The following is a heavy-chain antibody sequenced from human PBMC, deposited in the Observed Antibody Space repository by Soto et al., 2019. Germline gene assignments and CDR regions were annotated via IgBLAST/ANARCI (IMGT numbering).Heavy chain of an antibody. D-gene: IGHD3-22*01. CDR1: GFSFSSYG. CDR3: AKDTYYHDSSGYYVFDY. J-gene: IGHJ4*02. Sequence: QVQLVESGGGVVQPGRSLRLSCAASGFSFSSYGMHWVRQAPGKGLEWVAVISYDGTNKNYADSVKGRFTISRDNSENTVYLQMTSRRTEDTAVYYCAKDTYYHDSSGYYVFDYWGQGTLVTVSS. CDR2: ISYDGTNK. V-gene: IGHV3-30*18.